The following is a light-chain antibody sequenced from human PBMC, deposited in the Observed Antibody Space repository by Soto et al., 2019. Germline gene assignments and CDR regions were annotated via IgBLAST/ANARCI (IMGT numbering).Light chain of an antibody. Sequence: QSALTQPASVSGSPGQSITISCTGTSRDVGGYNYVSWYQQHPGKAPKLMIYDVSNRPSGVSNRFSGSKSGNTASLTISGLQAEYEADYYCSSYSSSITLVFGGGTKLTVL. J-gene: IGLJ2*01. CDR1: SRDVGGYNY. CDR2: DVS. CDR3: SSYSSSITLV. V-gene: IGLV2-14*01.